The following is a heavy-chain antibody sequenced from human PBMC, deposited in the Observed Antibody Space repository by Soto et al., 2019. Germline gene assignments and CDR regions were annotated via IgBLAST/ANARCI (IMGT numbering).Heavy chain of an antibody. CDR2: ISGSGGTT. Sequence: EVQLLESGGGLVQPGGSLRLSCAASGFTFSSYAMSWVRQAPGKGLECVSTISGSGGTTYYADSVKGRFTISRDNSKNALYLQLSRHTAEDMAVYYCAKVRSTTIFDVVSLFGYWGRVTVVTVCS. CDR1: GFTFSSYA. V-gene: IGHV3-23*01. J-gene: IGHJ4*02. CDR3: AKVRSTTIFDVVSLFGY. D-gene: IGHD3-3*01.